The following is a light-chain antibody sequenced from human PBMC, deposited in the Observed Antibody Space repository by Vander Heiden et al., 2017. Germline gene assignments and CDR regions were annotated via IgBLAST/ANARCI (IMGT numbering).Light chain of an antibody. CDR2: GAS. J-gene: IGKJ1*01. V-gene: IGKV3-15*01. CDR1: QSVSSN. CDR3: RQYNNWWT. Sequence: EIVMTQSPATLSVSPGERATLSCRASQSVSSNLAWYQQKPGQAPRLLICGASTRATGIPARFSGSGSGTEFTLTISSLQSEDFAVYYCRQYNNWWTFGQGTKVEIK.